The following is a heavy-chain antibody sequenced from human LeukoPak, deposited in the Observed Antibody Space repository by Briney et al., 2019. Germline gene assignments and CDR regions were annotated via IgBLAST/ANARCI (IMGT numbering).Heavy chain of an antibody. J-gene: IGHJ4*02. CDR1: GYTLTELS. D-gene: IGHD6-19*01. CDR3: ATEGAVAGPFDY. Sequence: ASVKVSCKVSGYTLTELSMHWVRQAPGKGLEWMGGFDPEDGETIYAQKFQGRVTMTEDTSTDTAYMELSSPRSEDTAVYYCATEGAVAGPFDYWGQGTLVTVSS. V-gene: IGHV1-24*01. CDR2: FDPEDGET.